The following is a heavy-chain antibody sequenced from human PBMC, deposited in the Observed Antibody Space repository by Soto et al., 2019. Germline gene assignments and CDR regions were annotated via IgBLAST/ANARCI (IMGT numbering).Heavy chain of an antibody. Sequence: QVQLVQSGGEVKKPGASVKVSCQASGYTFSDYAMSWVRQAPGQGLEWMGWISASTGNTDQGQNFQGRVVLTLDTSTNTAYMELRSLTSDDTAVYYCVRCYCSVGSCYACWHFDLWGRGTLVTVSS. CDR1: GYTFSDYA. CDR2: ISASTGNT. V-gene: IGHV1-18*01. CDR3: VRCYCSVGSCYACWHFDL. J-gene: IGHJ2*01. D-gene: IGHD2-15*01.